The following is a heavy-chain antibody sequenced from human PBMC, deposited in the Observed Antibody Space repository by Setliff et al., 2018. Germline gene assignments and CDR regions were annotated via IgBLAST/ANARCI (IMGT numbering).Heavy chain of an antibody. V-gene: IGHV4-38-2*02. CDR2: VNLRGRT. Sequence: PSETLSLTCGVSGHSISSTGHYWGWIRQPPGKELEWIGSVNLRGRTYYNPSLKSRVTISIDTSKNQFSLNLSSLTVADTAFYYCARDVADGYGVDAYAGGGFDIWGQGTMVTVSS. J-gene: IGHJ3*02. CDR3: ARDVADGYGVDAYAGGGFDI. D-gene: IGHD4-17*01. CDR1: GHSISSTGHY.